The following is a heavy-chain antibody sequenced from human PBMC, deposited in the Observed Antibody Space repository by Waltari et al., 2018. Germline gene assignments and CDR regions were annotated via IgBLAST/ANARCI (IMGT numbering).Heavy chain of an antibody. CDR2: IYSSGST. D-gene: IGHD5-18*01. CDR3: AREGVDTANDY. J-gene: IGHJ4*02. V-gene: IGHV3-53*02. CDR1: GLTCRSGY. Sequence: EVQCVENGGGSISAGGSLRFCREASGLTCRSGYMSWVRKSPGKGQECVSVIYSSGSTYYADSVNGRFTISRDNSKNTVYLQMHRLRAEDTAVYYCAREGVDTANDYWGQGTQVTVSS.